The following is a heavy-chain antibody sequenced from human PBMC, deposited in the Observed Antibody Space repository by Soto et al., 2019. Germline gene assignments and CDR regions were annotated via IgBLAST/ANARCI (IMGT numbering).Heavy chain of an antibody. CDR3: ARNYYGSGRQPFDY. CDR1: GASITTYY. CDR2: ISYSGST. Sequence: SETLSLTCTVSGASITTYYWSWSRQPPGRGLEWIGYISYSGSTSYNPSLKSRVTIVVDKSKNQFSLELTSVTAADTAVYYCARNYYGSGRQPFDYWGQGTLVTVSS. D-gene: IGHD3-10*01. V-gene: IGHV4-59*01. J-gene: IGHJ4*02.